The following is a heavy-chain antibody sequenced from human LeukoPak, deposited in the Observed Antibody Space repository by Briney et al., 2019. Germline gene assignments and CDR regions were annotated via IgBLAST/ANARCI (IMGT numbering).Heavy chain of an antibody. Sequence: SETLSLTCTVSGGSVSSGSYYWSWIRQPPGKGLEWIGYIYHSGSTNYNPSLKSRVTISVDTSKNQFSLKLSSVTAADTAVYYCARAFSSSSFYFNYWGQGTLVTVSS. CDR3: ARAFSSSSFYFNY. J-gene: IGHJ4*02. D-gene: IGHD6-6*01. CDR2: IYHSGST. V-gene: IGHV4-61*01. CDR1: GGSVSSGSYY.